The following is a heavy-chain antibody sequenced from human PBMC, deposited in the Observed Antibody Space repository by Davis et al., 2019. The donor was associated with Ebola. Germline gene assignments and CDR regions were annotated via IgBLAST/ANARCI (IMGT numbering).Heavy chain of an antibody. J-gene: IGHJ4*02. V-gene: IGHV3-48*01. Sequence: GGSLRLSCAASGFTFSSYSMNWVRQAPGKGLEWVSYISSSSSTIYYADSLKGRFTISRDYSKNTLSLQMNSLRAEDTAVYYCAKADPQQYFDYWGQGILVTVSS. CDR1: GFTFSSYS. CDR3: AKADPQQYFDY. CDR2: ISSSSSTI.